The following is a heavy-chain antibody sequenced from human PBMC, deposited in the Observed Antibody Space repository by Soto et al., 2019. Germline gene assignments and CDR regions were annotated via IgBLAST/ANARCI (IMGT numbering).Heavy chain of an antibody. CDR2: ISYDGSSK. Sequence: GGSLRLSCAASGFTFSSYAMHGVRQAPGKGLEWVAVISYDGSSKFYADSVKGRFTISRDTSKNTLYLQMNSLRAEDTAVYYCAKAGGLLLDYWGQGTLVTVSS. J-gene: IGHJ4*02. CDR3: AKAGGLLLDY. CDR1: GFTFSSYA. V-gene: IGHV3-30-3*01. D-gene: IGHD2-15*01.